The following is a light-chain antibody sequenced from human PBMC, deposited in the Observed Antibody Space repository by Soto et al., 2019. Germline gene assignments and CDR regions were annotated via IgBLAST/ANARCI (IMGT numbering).Light chain of an antibody. CDR1: QSVSSY. Sequence: EIVLTQSPATLSLSPVERATLSCRASQSVSSYLAWYQQKPGQAPRLLIHDASNRATGIPARFSSSGSGTEFTLTISSLQSEDFAVYYCQQYNNWPRTCGQGTKGDIK. CDR3: QQYNNWPRT. V-gene: IGKV3-11*01. CDR2: DAS. J-gene: IGKJ1*01.